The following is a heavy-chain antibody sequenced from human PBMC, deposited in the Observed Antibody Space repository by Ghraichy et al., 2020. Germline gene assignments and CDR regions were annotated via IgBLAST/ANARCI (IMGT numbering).Heavy chain of an antibody. V-gene: IGHV3-43*02. CDR1: GFTFDDYA. CDR2: ISGDGGST. Sequence: GGSLRLSCAASGFTFDDYAMHWVRQAPGKGLEWVSLISGDGGSTYYADSVKGRFTISRDNSKNSLYLQMNSLRTEDTALYYCAKDQAEEWDTAMGTYFDYWGQGTLFTVSS. CDR3: AKDQAEEWDTAMGTYFDY. D-gene: IGHD5-18*01. J-gene: IGHJ4*02.